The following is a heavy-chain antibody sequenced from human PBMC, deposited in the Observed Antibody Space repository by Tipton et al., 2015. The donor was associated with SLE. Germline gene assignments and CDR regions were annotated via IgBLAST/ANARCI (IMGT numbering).Heavy chain of an antibody. CDR3: AREVRNAFDI. CDR1: GGSFSGYY. CDR2: INHSGST. Sequence: LRLSCAVYGGSFSGYYWNWIRQPPGKGLEWIGEINHSGSTNYNPSLKSRVTISVDTSKNHFSLKLSSVTASDTAVYYCAREVRNAFDIWGQGTMVTVSS. J-gene: IGHJ3*02. V-gene: IGHV4-34*01.